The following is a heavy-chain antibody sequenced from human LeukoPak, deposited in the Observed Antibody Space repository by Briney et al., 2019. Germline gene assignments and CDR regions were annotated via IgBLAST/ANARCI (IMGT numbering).Heavy chain of an antibody. CDR3: ARGKASGWYTFDY. CDR2: IYPGDSDT. J-gene: IGHJ4*02. V-gene: IGHV5-51*01. Sequence: GESLKISCKGSGYTFTSYWIAWVRQMPGKGLDWMGIIYPGDSDTRYSPSFQGQVTISADKSISTAYLQWSSLKASDTAMYYCARGKASGWYTFDYWGQGTLVTVSS. CDR1: GYTFTSYW. D-gene: IGHD6-19*01.